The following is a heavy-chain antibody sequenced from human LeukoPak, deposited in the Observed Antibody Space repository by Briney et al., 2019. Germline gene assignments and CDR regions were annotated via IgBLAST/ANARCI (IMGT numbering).Heavy chain of an antibody. V-gene: IGHV4-34*01. CDR1: GGSFSGYY. D-gene: IGHD5-12*01. CDR2: INHSGST. J-gene: IGHJ4*02. Sequence: SETLSLTCAVYGGSFSGYYWSWIRQPPGKGLEWIGEINHSGSTNYNPSLKSRVTISVDTSKNQFSLKLSSVTAAVTAVYYCARGSWRASLSRRSGYDPVGFDYWGQGTLVTVSS. CDR3: ARGSWRASLSRRSGYDPVGFDY.